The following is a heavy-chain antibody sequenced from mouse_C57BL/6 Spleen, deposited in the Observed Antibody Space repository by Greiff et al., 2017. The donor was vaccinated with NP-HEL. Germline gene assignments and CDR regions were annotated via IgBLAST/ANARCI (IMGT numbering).Heavy chain of an antibody. V-gene: IGHV1-54*01. Sequence: VQLQQSGAELVRPGTSVKVSCKASGYAFSNYMIEWVKQRPGQGLEWIGVINPGSGGTSYNEKFKGKATLTADQSSSTAYMQLNSLTSEDSAVYFGARFNTRDAMDYWGQGTSVTGSS. CDR3: ARFNTRDAMDY. CDR1: GYAFSNYM. CDR2: INPGSGGT. D-gene: IGHD5-1-1*01. J-gene: IGHJ4*01.